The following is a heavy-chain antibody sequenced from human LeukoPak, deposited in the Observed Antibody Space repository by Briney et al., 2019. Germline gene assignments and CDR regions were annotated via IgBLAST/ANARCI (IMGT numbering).Heavy chain of an antibody. J-gene: IGHJ4*02. V-gene: IGHV1-18*01. D-gene: IGHD2-2*01. CDR3: ARVGYCSSTSCTYFDY. Sequence: ASVKVSCKASGYTFTSYGISWVRQAPGQGLEWMGWISAYNGNTDYAQKLQGRVTMTTDTSTSTAFMELRSLRSDDTAVYYCARVGYCSSTSCTYFDYWGQGTLVTVSS. CDR2: ISAYNGNT. CDR1: GYTFTSYG.